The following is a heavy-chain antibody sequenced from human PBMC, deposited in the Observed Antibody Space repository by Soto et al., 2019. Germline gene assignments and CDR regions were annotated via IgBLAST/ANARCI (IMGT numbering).Heavy chain of an antibody. D-gene: IGHD3-10*01. V-gene: IGHV4-4*07. J-gene: IGHJ6*01. CDR1: GGSMSSYY. Sequence: XETLSLTCTVSGGSMSSYYWSWIRQSAGKGLEWLGRFYTTGTTNYNPSLKSRLSMSADTSKNQLSLRLTSVTAADTGVYYCARAGNEYGVDVWGQGTKVTVSS. CDR2: FYTTGTT. CDR3: ARAGNEYGVDV.